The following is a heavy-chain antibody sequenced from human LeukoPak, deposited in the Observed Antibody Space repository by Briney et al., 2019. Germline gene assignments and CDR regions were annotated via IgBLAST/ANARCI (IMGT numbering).Heavy chain of an antibody. D-gene: IGHD3-22*01. CDR2: INHSGSA. CDR1: GGSFSGYY. J-gene: IGHJ3*02. CDR3: ARGRRKGVITPRGAFDI. Sequence: SETLSLTCAVYGGSFSGYYWSWIRQPPGKGLEWIGEINHSGSANYNPSLKSRVTISVDTSKNQFSLKLSSVTAADTAVYYCARGRRKGVITPRGAFDIWGQGTMVTVSS. V-gene: IGHV4-34*01.